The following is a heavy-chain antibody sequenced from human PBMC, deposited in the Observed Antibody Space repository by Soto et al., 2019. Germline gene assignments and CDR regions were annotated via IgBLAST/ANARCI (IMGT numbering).Heavy chain of an antibody. Sequence: PGGSLRLSCAASGFTFRSHWMQWVRQAPGKGLVWVSCINSDGSSTSYADSVKGRFTISRDNAKNTLYLQMSSLRAEDTAVYYCASGGSSLNFDSWGQGTLVTVSS. CDR1: GFTFRSHW. J-gene: IGHJ4*02. CDR2: INSDGSST. D-gene: IGHD2-15*01. CDR3: ASGGSSLNFDS. V-gene: IGHV3-74*01.